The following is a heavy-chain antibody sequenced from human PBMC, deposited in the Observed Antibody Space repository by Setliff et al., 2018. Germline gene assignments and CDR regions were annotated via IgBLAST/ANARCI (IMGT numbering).Heavy chain of an antibody. Sequence: GGSLRLSCAASGFTFSTYRMHWVRQAPGKGLDWVAVIWDDGGNKYHADSVKGRFTISRDNSKNTLYLQMNSLRPEDTAVYYCARTCSGSGCYAGIESWGQGTPVTVSS. CDR3: ARTCSGSGCYAGIES. CDR1: GFTFSTYR. D-gene: IGHD2-15*01. V-gene: IGHV3-33*08. J-gene: IGHJ4*02. CDR2: IWDDGGNK.